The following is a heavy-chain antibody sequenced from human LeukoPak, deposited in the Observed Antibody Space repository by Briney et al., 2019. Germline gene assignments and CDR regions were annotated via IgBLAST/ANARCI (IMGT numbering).Heavy chain of an antibody. CDR1: GGSISSYY. J-gene: IGHJ4*02. Sequence: SETLFLTCTVSGGSISSYYWSWIRQPPGKGLEWIGHIYYSGSTDYNPSLKSRVTTSVDTSKNQFSLKLSSVTAADTAMYYCARSYTNGWFYFDYWGQGTLVTVSS. CDR3: ARSYTNGWFYFDY. V-gene: IGHV4-59*01. CDR2: IYYSGST. D-gene: IGHD6-19*01.